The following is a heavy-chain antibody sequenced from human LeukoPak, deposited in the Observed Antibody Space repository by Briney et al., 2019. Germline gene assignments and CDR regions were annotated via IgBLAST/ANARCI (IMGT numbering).Heavy chain of an antibody. CDR2: IFYSGDT. J-gene: IGHJ4*02. D-gene: IGHD6-19*01. CDR3: ARDTRRGSSGWHYDY. CDR1: GGSISSYY. Sequence: SETLSLTCTVSGGSISSYYWTWIRQPPGRGLEWIGYIFYSGDTNYNPSLKSRVTMSLDTSKNQFSLRLNSVTAADTAVYYCARDTRRGSSGWHYDYWGQGTLVTVSS. V-gene: IGHV4-59*01.